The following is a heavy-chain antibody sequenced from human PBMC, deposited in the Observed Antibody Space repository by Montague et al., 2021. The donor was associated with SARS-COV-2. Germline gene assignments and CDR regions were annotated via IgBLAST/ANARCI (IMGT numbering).Heavy chain of an antibody. V-gene: IGHV4-4*07. CDR2: IYSSGST. J-gene: IGHJ6*02. CDR1: GGSISSYY. D-gene: IGHD3-10*01. CDR3: ARERPRSYYYGSGTYMWGGCGMDV. Sequence: SETRSLTCTVSGGSISSYYWSWIRQPAGKGLEWIGRIYSSGSTNYNPSLKSRVTMSVDTSKNQFSLKLSSVTAADTALYYCARERPRSYYYGSGTYMWGGCGMDVWGQGTTVTVSS.